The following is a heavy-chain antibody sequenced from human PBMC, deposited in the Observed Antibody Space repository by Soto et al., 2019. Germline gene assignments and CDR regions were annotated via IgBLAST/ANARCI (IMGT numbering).Heavy chain of an antibody. V-gene: IGHV3-23*01. J-gene: IGHJ3*02. CDR2: IGSSGDTT. D-gene: IGHD4-17*01. CDR3: GKDPNGDYIGAFDI. CDR1: GFVFSHYA. Sequence: GGSLRLSCAASGFVFSHYAMSCVRQAPGKGLEWVSGIGSSGDTTKLADSVKGRFTISRDNSKNTLYLQMNSLRAEDTALYYCGKDPNGDYIGAFDIWGQGTMVTVSS.